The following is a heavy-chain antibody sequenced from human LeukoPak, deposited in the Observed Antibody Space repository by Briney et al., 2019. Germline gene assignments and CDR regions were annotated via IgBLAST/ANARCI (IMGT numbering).Heavy chain of an antibody. CDR2: ISYDGSNK. V-gene: IGHV3-30*18. D-gene: IGHD1-1*01. J-gene: IGHJ4*01. CDR3: AKRVPDY. CDR1: GFTFSSYG. Sequence: GRSLRLSCAASGFTFSSYGMHWVRQAPGKGLEWVAVISYDGSNKYYADSVKGRFTISRDNSKNTLYLQMNSLRAEDTAVYYCAKRVPDYWGHGTLVTVSS.